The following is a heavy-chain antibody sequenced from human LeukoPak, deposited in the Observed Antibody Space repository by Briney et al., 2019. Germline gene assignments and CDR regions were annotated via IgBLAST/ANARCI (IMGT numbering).Heavy chain of an antibody. Sequence: PGRSLRLSCAASGFTFSSYGMHWVRQAPGKGLEWVAVIWYDGSNKYYADSVKGRFTISRDNSKNTLYLQMNSLRAEDTAVYYCAEGYCSSTSCYSFDYWGQGTLVTVSS. J-gene: IGHJ4*02. V-gene: IGHV3-33*06. CDR3: AEGYCSSTSCYSFDY. D-gene: IGHD2-2*01. CDR2: IWYDGSNK. CDR1: GFTFSSYG.